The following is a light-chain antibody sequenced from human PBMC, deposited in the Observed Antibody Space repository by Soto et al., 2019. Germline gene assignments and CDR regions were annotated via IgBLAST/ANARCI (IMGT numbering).Light chain of an antibody. CDR2: KSS. J-gene: IGKJ1*01. CDR1: QSISSW. CDR3: QQYNSYSRWT. V-gene: IGKV1-5*03. Sequence: DIQMTQSPSTLSASVGDRVTITCRASQSISSWLAWYQQKPGKAPKLLIYKSSSLESGVPSRFSGSGSGTELTLTSNRLPPDDFATYYCQQYNSYSRWTFGQGTKVEI.